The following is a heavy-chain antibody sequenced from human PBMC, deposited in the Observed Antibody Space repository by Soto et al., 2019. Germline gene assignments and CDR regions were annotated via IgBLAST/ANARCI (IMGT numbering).Heavy chain of an antibody. Sequence: ASVKVSCKASGYTFTGYYMHWVRQAPGQGLEWMGGIDPNFGGANYAQKFQGRVTITVDESTSTAYMELSSLRSEDTAVYYCARVLGYYYDPFFYWVQGTLVTVSS. CDR2: IDPNFGGA. D-gene: IGHD3-22*01. CDR1: GYTFTGYY. J-gene: IGHJ4*02. CDR3: ARVLGYYYDPFFY. V-gene: IGHV1-2*02.